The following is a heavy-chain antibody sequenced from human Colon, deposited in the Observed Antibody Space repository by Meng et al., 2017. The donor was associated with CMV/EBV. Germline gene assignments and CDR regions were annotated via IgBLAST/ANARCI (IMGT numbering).Heavy chain of an antibody. CDR1: GFTFSDHY. Sequence: SLKISCAASGFTFSDHYMDWVRQAPGKGLEWVGRTRNRANSYSTEYAASVRGRFTISRDDSKNTMYLQMNSLKTEDTAVYYCARTRIFTSGRLGDDVFDHWGQGTLVTGLL. D-gene: IGHD2-21*01. V-gene: IGHV3-72*01. J-gene: IGHJ4*02. CDR3: ARTRIFTSGRLGDDVFDH. CDR2: TRNRANSYST.